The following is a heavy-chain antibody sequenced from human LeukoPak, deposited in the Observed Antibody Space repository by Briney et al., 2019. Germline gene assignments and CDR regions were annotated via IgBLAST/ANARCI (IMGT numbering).Heavy chain of an antibody. CDR1: GFTFEDYA. J-gene: IGHJ1*01. CDR2: ISWNSDSI. V-gene: IGHV3-9*01. CDR3: AKDDAWGRYKD. Sequence: GGSLRLSCAVSGFTFEDYAMHWVRQVPGKGLEWVSGISWNSDSIGYGDSVKGRFTISRDNSKNTVSLQMNSLRGDDTAVYYCAKDDAWGRYKDWGQGTLVTVSS. D-gene: IGHD3-16*01.